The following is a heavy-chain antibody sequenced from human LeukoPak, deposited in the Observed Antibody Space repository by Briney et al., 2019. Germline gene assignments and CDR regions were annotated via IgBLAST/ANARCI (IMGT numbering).Heavy chain of an antibody. D-gene: IGHD2-2*01. CDR2: ISSSSSYI. J-gene: IGHJ4*02. Sequence: GGSLRLSCAASGFTFSSYSMNWVRQAPGKGLEWVASISSSSSYIYYADSVKGRFTISRDNAKNSLYLQMNSLRAEDTAVYYCARGLGHCSSTSCSSDYWGQGTLVTVSS. V-gene: IGHV3-21*01. CDR3: ARGLGHCSSTSCSSDY. CDR1: GFTFSSYS.